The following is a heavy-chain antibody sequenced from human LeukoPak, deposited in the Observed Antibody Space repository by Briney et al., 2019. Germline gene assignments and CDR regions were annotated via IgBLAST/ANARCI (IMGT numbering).Heavy chain of an antibody. CDR1: GGSFSGYY. CDR3: ARSDGYGLVGI. J-gene: IGHJ3*02. D-gene: IGHD3-10*01. CDR2: INHSGST. Sequence: SETLSLTCAVYGGSFSGYYWSWIRQPPGKGLEWIGEINHSGSTNYNPSLKSRVTISVDTPKNHFSLTLSSVTAADTAVYYCARSDGYGLVGIWGQGTMVTVSS. V-gene: IGHV4-34*01.